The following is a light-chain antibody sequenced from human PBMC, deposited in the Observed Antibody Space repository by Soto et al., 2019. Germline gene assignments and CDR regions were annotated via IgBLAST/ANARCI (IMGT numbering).Light chain of an antibody. J-gene: IGKJ1*01. CDR3: QHYNNWPLT. V-gene: IGKV3-15*01. Sequence: EIVMTQSPATLSVSPGERATLSCRASQSVSSNLAWYQQKPGQAPRLLIYGASTRATGIPARFSGSGSGAGFTLTISSLQSEDFAVYYCQHYNNWPLTFGQGTKVDIK. CDR1: QSVSSN. CDR2: GAS.